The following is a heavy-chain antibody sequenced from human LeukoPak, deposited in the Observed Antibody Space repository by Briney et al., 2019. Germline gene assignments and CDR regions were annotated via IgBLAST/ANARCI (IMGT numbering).Heavy chain of an antibody. CDR3: ARENWNNYWFDP. CDR1: GYTFTSYY. Sequence: ASVKVSCKASGYTFTSYYMHWVRQAPGQGLERMGIINPSGGSTSYAQKFQGRVTMTRDTSTSTVYMELSSLRSEDTAVYYCARENWNNYWFDPWGQGTLVTVSS. V-gene: IGHV1-46*01. CDR2: INPSGGST. J-gene: IGHJ5*02. D-gene: IGHD1/OR15-1a*01.